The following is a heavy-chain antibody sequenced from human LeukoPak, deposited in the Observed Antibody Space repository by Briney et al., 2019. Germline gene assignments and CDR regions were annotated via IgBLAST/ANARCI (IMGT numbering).Heavy chain of an antibody. CDR3: AREPTSGWYDY. CDR2: IYDNGNT. V-gene: IGHV4-59*01. D-gene: IGHD6-19*01. Sequence: SETLSLTCSVSGGSIRSYYWSWIRQPPGKGLEWIGYIYDNGNTNYNPSLKSRVTISVDTSKNQFSLKLSSVTAADTAVYYCAREPTSGWYDYWGQGTLVTVSS. J-gene: IGHJ4*02. CDR1: GGSIRSYY.